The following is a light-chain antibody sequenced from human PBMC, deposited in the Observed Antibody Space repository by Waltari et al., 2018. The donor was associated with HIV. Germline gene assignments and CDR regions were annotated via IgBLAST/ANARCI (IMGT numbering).Light chain of an antibody. CDR2: EDN. V-gene: IGLV3-10*01. Sequence: SYELTQPPSVSVSPGQTPRITCSGDALPSKYAFWYQQKSGQAPVLVSYEDNSRPSGIPGRFSGSSSGTMATLAISGAQGEDEGDYYCYSTDDSGNPLAVFGGGTQLTVL. CDR3: YSTDDSGNPLAV. CDR1: ALPSKY. J-gene: IGLJ7*01.